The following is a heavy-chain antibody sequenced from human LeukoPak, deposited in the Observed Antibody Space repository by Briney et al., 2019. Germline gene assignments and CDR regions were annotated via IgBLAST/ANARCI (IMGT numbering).Heavy chain of an antibody. CDR2: IKQDGSEK. CDR3: ARSPYSSGRYFDY. V-gene: IGHV3-7*01. Sequence: GESLRLSCAASGFTFSSYWMSWVRQAPGKGLEWVANIKQDGSEKYYVDSVKGRFTISRDNAMNSLYLQMNSLRAEDTAVYYCARSPYSSGRYFDYWGQGTLVTVSS. J-gene: IGHJ4*02. D-gene: IGHD6-19*01. CDR1: GFTFSSYW.